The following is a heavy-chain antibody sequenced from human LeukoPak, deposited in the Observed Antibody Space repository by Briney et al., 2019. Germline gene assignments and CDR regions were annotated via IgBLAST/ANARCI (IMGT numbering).Heavy chain of an antibody. Sequence: SETLSLTCTVSGGSISSYYWSWIRQPPGKGLEWIGYIYYSGSTNYNPSLKSRVTISVDTSKNQFSLKLSSVTAADTAVYYCARAYCGGDCYSGPYYYYYMDVWGKGTTVTVSS. CDR1: GGSISSYY. D-gene: IGHD2-21*01. CDR2: IYYSGST. CDR3: ARAYCGGDCYSGPYYYYYMDV. V-gene: IGHV4-59*01. J-gene: IGHJ6*03.